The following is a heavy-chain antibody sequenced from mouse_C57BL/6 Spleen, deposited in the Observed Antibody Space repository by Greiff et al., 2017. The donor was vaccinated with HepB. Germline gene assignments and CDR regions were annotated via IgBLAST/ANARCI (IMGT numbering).Heavy chain of an antibody. CDR3: AVDGYYHYFDY. D-gene: IGHD2-3*01. J-gene: IGHJ2*01. CDR1: GYTFTDYY. V-gene: IGHV1-76*01. Sequence: VQLQESGAELVRPGASVKLSCKASGYTFTDYYINWVKQRPGQGLEWIARIYPGSGNTYYNEKFKGKATLTAEKSSSTAYMQLSSLTSEDSAVYFCAVDGYYHYFDYWGKGTTLTVSS. CDR2: IYPGSGNT.